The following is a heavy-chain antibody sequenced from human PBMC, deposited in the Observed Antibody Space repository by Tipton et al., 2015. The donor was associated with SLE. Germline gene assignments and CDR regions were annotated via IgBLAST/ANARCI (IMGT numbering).Heavy chain of an antibody. V-gene: IGHV3-30*03. CDR2: ISYDGSNK. D-gene: IGHD3-3*01. CDR1: GFTFSSYS. CDR3: AREGITIFGGFDP. J-gene: IGHJ5*02. Sequence: SLRLSCAASGFTFSSYSMNWVRQAPGKGLEWVAVISYDGSNKYYADSVKGRFTISRDNSKNTLYLQMNSLRAEDTAVYYCAREGITIFGGFDPWGQGTLVTVSS.